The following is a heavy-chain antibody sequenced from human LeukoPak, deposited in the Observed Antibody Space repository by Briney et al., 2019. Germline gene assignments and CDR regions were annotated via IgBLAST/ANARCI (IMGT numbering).Heavy chain of an antibody. V-gene: IGHV1-8*03. J-gene: IGHJ5*02. D-gene: IGHD3-10*01. CDR2: MNPNSGNT. CDR3: ARGHVDLLWFGELEA. CDR1: GYTFTSYD. Sequence: WASVKVSCKASGYTFTSYDINWVRQATGQGLEWMGWMNPNSGNTGYAQKFQGRVTITRNTSISTAYMELSSLRSEDTAVYYCARGHVDLLWFGELEAWGQGTLVTVSS.